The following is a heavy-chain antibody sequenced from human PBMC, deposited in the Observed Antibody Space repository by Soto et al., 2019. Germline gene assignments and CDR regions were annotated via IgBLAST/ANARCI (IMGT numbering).Heavy chain of an antibody. Sequence: ASVKVSCKASGYTFTGYYMHWVRQAPGQRFEWMGWINPNSGGTNYAQKFQGWVTMTRDTSISTAYMELSRLRSDDTAVYYCARDMGIVGATYYYYGMDVWGQGTKVTSP. D-gene: IGHD1-26*01. CDR2: INPNSGGT. J-gene: IGHJ6*02. V-gene: IGHV1-2*04. CDR3: ARDMGIVGATYYYYGMDV. CDR1: GYTFTGYY.